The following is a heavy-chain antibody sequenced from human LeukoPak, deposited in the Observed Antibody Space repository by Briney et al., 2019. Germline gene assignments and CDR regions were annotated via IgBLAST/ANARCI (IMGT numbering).Heavy chain of an antibody. Sequence: GGSLRLSCAASGFTFDDYGMSWVRQAPGKGLEWVSGINWNGGSTGYADSVKGRFTISRDNAKNSLYLQMNSLRAEDTALYYCARDLGITMIPEGFDYWGQGTLVTVSS. V-gene: IGHV3-20*04. CDR1: GFTFDDYG. D-gene: IGHD3-22*01. CDR2: INWNGGST. CDR3: ARDLGITMIPEGFDY. J-gene: IGHJ4*02.